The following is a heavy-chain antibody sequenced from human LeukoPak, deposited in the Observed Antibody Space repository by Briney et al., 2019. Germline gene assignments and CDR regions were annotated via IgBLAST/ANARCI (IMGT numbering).Heavy chain of an antibody. Sequence: GGSLRLSCKASGFIFSDYPMSWVRQTPGGGLQWVSAISGSGAGTAYADSVKGRFAISRDNSKNMLYLQMNSLRAEDTAVYYCAKEDTMTTVTTGAFDIWGQGTMVTVSS. V-gene: IGHV3-23*01. CDR3: AKEDTMTTVTTGAFDI. J-gene: IGHJ3*02. CDR2: ISGSGAGT. D-gene: IGHD4-17*01. CDR1: GFIFSDYP.